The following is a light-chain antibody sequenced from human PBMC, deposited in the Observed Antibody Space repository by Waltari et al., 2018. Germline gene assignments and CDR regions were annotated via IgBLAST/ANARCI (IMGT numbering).Light chain of an antibody. V-gene: IGLV2-14*03. J-gene: IGLJ3*02. CDR3: SSLRSSDKHV. CDR1: HKDLGGFGP. Sequence: ALTSPSLISASPWTAVPISFPGNHKDLGGFGPCPGYQQHPGKTPKLLIYGARKRPAGVSNRFSGSKSGNTASLTISGLQAGDEADYYCSSLRSSDKHVFGGGTKLTVL. CDR2: GAR.